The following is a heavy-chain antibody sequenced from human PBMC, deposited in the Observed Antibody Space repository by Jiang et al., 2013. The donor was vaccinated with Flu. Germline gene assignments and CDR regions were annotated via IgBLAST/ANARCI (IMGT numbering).Heavy chain of an antibody. D-gene: IGHD6-19*01. CDR3: ARDEGAGSGLYFSGYYGVDV. V-gene: IGHV3-30-3*01. Sequence: VQLLESGGGVVQPGKSLRLSCADSAFTFSSFAFHWVRQAPGKGLEWVAVISFDGSGSFYADSVEDRFIVSRDNSKNTVYLQINSPRTEDTAVYYCARDEGAGSGLYFSGYYGVDVWGQGTTVIVSS. CDR1: AFTFSSFA. CDR2: ISFDGSGS. J-gene: IGHJ6*02.